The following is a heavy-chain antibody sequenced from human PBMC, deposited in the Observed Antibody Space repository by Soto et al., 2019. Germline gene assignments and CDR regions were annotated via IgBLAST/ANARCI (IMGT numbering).Heavy chain of an antibody. CDR1: GFMFSSYG. Sequence: QVQLVESGGGVVQPGRSLRLSCAASGFMFSSYGMHWVRQAPGKGLEWVALLSYDGSNKYYADSVKGRFTISRDNSKNTLYLQMNSLRAEHTAVYYCAKGLYASGWSFLDYWGQGTLVTVSS. CDR3: AKGLYASGWSFLDY. J-gene: IGHJ4*02. D-gene: IGHD6-19*01. CDR2: LSYDGSNK. V-gene: IGHV3-30*18.